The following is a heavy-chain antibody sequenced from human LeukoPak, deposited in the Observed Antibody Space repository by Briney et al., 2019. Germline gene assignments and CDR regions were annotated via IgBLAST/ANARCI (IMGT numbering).Heavy chain of an antibody. CDR3: ATPKESRGGNAFDI. D-gene: IGHD3-16*01. CDR2: INPKNGGS. V-gene: IGHV1-2*02. J-gene: IGHJ3*02. Sequence: ASVKVSCKASGYTFTGNYMHWVRQAPGQGLEWVGWINPKNGGSNYAQKFQGRVTMTEDTSTDTAYMELSSLRSEDTAVYYCATPKESRGGNAFDIWGQGTMVTVSS. CDR1: GYTFTGNY.